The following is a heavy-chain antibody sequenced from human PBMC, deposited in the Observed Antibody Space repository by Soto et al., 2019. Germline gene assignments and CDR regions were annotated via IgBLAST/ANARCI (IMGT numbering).Heavy chain of an antibody. CDR1: GFTFSDSW. CDR3: ARTPRLLDS. Sequence: PGGSLRRSGAASGFTFSDSWMNWVRQAPGKGLEWVAYINTDGSEENYVDSVKGRFTISRDNTKNSLYLQMNSLRVEDTAVYYCARTPRLLDSWGQGTLVTVS. J-gene: IGHJ4*02. D-gene: IGHD6-6*01. V-gene: IGHV3-7*01. CDR2: INTDGSEE.